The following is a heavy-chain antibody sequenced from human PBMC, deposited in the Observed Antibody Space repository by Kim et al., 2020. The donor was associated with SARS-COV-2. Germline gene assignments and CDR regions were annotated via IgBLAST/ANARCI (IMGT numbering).Heavy chain of an antibody. CDR3: ARELGYCTNGVCRKFGIFDY. D-gene: IGHD2-8*01. Sequence: RFTSSRDNAKNSLYLQMNSLRAEDTAVYYCARELGYCTNGVCRKFGIFDYWGQGTLVTVSS. J-gene: IGHJ4*02. V-gene: IGHV3-11*06.